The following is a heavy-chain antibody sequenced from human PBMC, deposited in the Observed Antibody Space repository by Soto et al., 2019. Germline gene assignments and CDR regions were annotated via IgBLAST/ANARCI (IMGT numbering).Heavy chain of an antibody. CDR2: ISYDGSNK. CDR1: GFTFSSYG. Sequence: QVQLVESGGGVVQPGRSPRLSCAASGFTFSSYGMHWVRQAPGKGLEWVAVISYDGSNKYYADSVKGRFTISRDNSKNTLYLQMNSLRAEDTAVYYCAKDQYYYDSSGYPDYWGQGTLVTVSS. J-gene: IGHJ4*02. CDR3: AKDQYYYDSSGYPDY. V-gene: IGHV3-30*18. D-gene: IGHD3-22*01.